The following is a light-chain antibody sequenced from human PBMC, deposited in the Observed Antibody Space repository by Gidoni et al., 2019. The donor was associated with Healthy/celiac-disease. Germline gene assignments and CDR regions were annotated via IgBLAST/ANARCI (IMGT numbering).Light chain of an antibody. CDR3: VLYMGSGIWV. CDR1: SGSVYTSYS. CDR2: STN. J-gene: IGLJ3*02. Sequence: QTVVTQEPSFSVSPGGTVTLTCGLSSGSVYTSYSPSWYQQTPGQAPRTLIYSTNTRSSGVPDRFSGSILGNKAALTITGAQADDESDYYCVLYMGSGIWVFGGGTKLTVL. V-gene: IGLV8-61*01.